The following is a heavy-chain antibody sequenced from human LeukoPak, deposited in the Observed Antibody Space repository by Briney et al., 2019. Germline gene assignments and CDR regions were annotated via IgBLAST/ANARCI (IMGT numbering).Heavy chain of an antibody. J-gene: IGHJ4*02. CDR1: GFTFSDHY. Sequence: GGSLRLSCAASGFTFSDHYMDWVRQAPGKGVEWVGRTRNKANSYTTEYAASVKGRFTISRDDSKNSLYLQMNSLKTEDTAVYYCARGGSSGWYFFDYWGQGTLVTVSS. V-gene: IGHV3-72*01. CDR3: ARGGSSGWYFFDY. D-gene: IGHD6-19*01. CDR2: TRNKANSYTT.